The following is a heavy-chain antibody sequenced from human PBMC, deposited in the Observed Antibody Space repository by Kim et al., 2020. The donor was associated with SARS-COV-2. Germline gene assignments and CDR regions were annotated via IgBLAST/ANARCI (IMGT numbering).Heavy chain of an antibody. CDR2: INHSGST. D-gene: IGHD6-19*01. Sequence: SETLSLTCAVYGGSFSGYYWSWIRQPPGKGLEWIGEINHSGSTNYNPSLKSRVTISVDTSKNQFSLKLSSVTAADTAVYYCARFVVAGEWGYYYYGMDVWGQGTTVTVSS. CDR3: ARFVVAGEWGYYYYGMDV. V-gene: IGHV4-34*01. CDR1: GGSFSGYY. J-gene: IGHJ6*02.